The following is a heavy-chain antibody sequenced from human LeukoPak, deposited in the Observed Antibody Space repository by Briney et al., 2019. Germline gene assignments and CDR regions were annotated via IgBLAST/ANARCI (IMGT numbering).Heavy chain of an antibody. V-gene: IGHV3-23*01. CDR1: GFTFDTYA. CDR2: ISGSGDST. Sequence: GGSLRLSCAASGFTFDTYAMSWVRQAPGKGLEWVSVISGSGDSTEYADSVKGRFTISRDNSRNTLSLQMNNLRGEDTATYYCARDTYYSGSYIWFDPRGQGTLVTVSS. CDR3: ARDTYYSGSYIWFDP. D-gene: IGHD1-26*01. J-gene: IGHJ5*02.